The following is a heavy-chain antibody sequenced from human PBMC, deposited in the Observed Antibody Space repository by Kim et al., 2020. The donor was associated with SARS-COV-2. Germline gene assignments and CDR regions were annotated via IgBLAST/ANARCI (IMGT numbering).Heavy chain of an antibody. CDR3: ARGGWEIVALGTARRVDP. Sequence: GGSLRLSCAASGFPFRGYCMTWVRQVPGKGLVWVSRINTHGSSTQYADFVRGRFTISRDNAKNTLYLQMNRLRGDDTAFYYCARGGWEIVALGTARRVDP. J-gene: IGHJ5*02. V-gene: IGHV3-74*03. D-gene: IGHD5-12*01. CDR2: INTHGSST. CDR1: GFPFRGYC.